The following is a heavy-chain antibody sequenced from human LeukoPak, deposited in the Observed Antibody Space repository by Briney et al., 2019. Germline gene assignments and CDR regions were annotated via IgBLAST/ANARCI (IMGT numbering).Heavy chain of an antibody. D-gene: IGHD2-2*01. CDR1: GFTFSSYS. V-gene: IGHV3-21*01. J-gene: IGHJ3*02. CDR2: ISSSSSYV. Sequence: PGGSLRLSCAASGFTFSSYSMNWVRQAPGKGLEWVSSISSSSSYVYYADSVKGRFTISRDNAKNSLYLQMNSLRAEDTAVYYCACYRVVPAAAWAFDIWGQGTMVTVSS. CDR3: ACYRVVPAAAWAFDI.